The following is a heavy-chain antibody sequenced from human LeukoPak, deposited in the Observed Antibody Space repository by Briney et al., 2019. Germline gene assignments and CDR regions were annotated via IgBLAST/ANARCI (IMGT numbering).Heavy chain of an antibody. CDR3: ALFSQPFA. D-gene: IGHD5-18*01. CDR1: GFTFSNYW. Sequence: AGSLRLSCAASGFTFSNYWMHWVRQAPGKGLVWVSNINSDESTTNYADSVRGRFTISRDNAKNTLYLQMNGLRAEDTAVYYCALFSQPFAWGQGSLVTVSS. J-gene: IGHJ5*02. V-gene: IGHV3-74*01. CDR2: INSDESTT.